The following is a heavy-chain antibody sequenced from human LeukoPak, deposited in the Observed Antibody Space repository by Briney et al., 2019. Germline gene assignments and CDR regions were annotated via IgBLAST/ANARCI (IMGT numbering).Heavy chain of an antibody. J-gene: IGHJ4*02. D-gene: IGHD1-26*01. CDR3: ARVPSGSYSPPANYFDY. Sequence: ASVKVSCKASGYTFTGYYMHWVRQAPGQGLEWMGWINPNSGGTNYAQKFQGRVTMTRDTSISTAYMELSRLRSDDTAVYYCARVPSGSYSPPANYFDYWGQGTLVTVSS. CDR1: GYTFTGYY. CDR2: INPNSGGT. V-gene: IGHV1-2*02.